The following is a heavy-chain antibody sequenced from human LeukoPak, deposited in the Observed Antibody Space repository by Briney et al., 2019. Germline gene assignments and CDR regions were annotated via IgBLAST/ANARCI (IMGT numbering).Heavy chain of an antibody. CDR1: GYSFTSYW. CDR2: IYPGDSDT. Sequence: GEPLKISCKGSGYSFTSYWIGWVRQMPGKGLEWMGIIYPGDSDTRYSPSFQGQVTISADKSISTAYLQWSSLKASDTAMYYCASALGYCSGGSCYDYWGQGTLVTVSS. V-gene: IGHV5-51*01. J-gene: IGHJ4*02. D-gene: IGHD2-15*01. CDR3: ASALGYCSGGSCYDY.